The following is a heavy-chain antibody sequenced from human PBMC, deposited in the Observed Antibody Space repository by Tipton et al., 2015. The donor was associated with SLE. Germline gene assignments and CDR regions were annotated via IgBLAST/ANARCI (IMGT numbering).Heavy chain of an antibody. Sequence: TLSLTCTVSGGSISSGSYYWGWIRQPPGKGLEWIGSIYYSGGTYYNPSLKSRVTISVDTSKNQFSLKVSSVTAADTAVYYCARLQAAGTWSDPWGQGTLVTVSS. CDR3: ARLQAAGTWSDP. CDR2: IYYSGGT. V-gene: IGHV4-39*01. J-gene: IGHJ5*02. CDR1: GGSISSGSYY. D-gene: IGHD6-13*01.